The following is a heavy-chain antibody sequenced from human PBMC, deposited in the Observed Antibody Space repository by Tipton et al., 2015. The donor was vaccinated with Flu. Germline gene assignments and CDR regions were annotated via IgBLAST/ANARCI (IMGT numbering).Heavy chain of an antibody. J-gene: IGHJ3*02. D-gene: IGHD1-26*01. CDR1: GGSISSYY. Sequence: LRLSCTVSGGSISSYYWSWIRQPAGKGLEWIGRIYTSGSTNYNPSLKSRVTMSVDTSKNQFSLKLSSVTAADTAVYYCARGRCSGSYFDAFVIWGHGTMDTVSS. CDR3: ARGRCSGSYFDAFVI. CDR2: IYTSGST. V-gene: IGHV4-4*07.